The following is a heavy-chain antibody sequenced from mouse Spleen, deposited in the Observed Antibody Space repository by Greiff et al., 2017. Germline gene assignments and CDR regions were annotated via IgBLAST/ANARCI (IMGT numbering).Heavy chain of an antibody. CDR3: ARDRGDYAMDY. CDR2: ISYSGST. D-gene: IGHD1-1*02. Sequence: VQLQQSGPGMVKPSQSLSLTCTVTGYSITSGYDWHWIRHFPGNKLEWMGYISYSGSTNYNPSLKSRISITHDTSKNHFFLKLNSVTTEDTATYYCARDRGDYAMDYWGQGTSVTVSS. CDR1: GYSITSGYD. V-gene: IGHV3-1*01. J-gene: IGHJ4*01.